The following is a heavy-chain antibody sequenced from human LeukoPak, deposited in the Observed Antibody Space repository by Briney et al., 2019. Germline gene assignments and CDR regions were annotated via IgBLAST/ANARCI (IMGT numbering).Heavy chain of an antibody. CDR1: GYTFTTYG. V-gene: IGHV1-18*01. CDR3: AGVVRGDNNWFDP. CDR2: ISAYNGNT. D-gene: IGHD3-10*01. Sequence: ASVKVSCKASGYTFTTYGITWVRQAPGQGLEWMGWISAYNGNTNYAQKLQGRVSMTTDTSTSTAYVELRSLRSDDTAVYYCAGVVRGDNNWFDPWGQGTLVTVSS. J-gene: IGHJ5*01.